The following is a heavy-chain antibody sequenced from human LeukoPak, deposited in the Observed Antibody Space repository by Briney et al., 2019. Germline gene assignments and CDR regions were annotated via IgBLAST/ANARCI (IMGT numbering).Heavy chain of an antibody. CDR2: IYPSSGGT. Sequence: ASVTVSCKASGYTFTNYHMHWVRQAPGQGLEWMGRIYPSSGGTNYAQKFQGRITLTTDTSINTAYMELSRLRFDDTAVYYCARDLPFEDWGQGTLVTVSS. CDR1: GYTFTNYH. D-gene: IGHD2/OR15-2a*01. CDR3: ARDLPFED. V-gene: IGHV1-2*06. J-gene: IGHJ4*02.